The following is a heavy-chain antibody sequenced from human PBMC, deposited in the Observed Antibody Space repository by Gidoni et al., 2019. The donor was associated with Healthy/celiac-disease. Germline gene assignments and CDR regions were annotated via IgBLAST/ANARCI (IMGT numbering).Heavy chain of an antibody. J-gene: IGHJ4*02. CDR2: ISGSGGST. CDR3: AKKVPLPRLAPLHTMGKFDY. CDR1: GFTFSSYA. D-gene: IGHD1-1*01. Sequence: EVQLLESGGGLVPPGGSLRLSCAASGFTFSSYAMSWVRQAPGKGLEWVSAISGSGGSTYYADSVKGRFTISRDNSKNTLYLQMNSLRAEDTAVYYCAKKVPLPRLAPLHTMGKFDYWGQGTLVTVSS. V-gene: IGHV3-23*01.